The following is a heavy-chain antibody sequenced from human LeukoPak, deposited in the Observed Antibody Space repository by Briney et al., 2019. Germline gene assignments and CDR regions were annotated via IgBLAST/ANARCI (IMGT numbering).Heavy chain of an antibody. CDR1: GFTFSSYW. CDR3: ARVYSSSWYSGYLYMDL. Sequence: GGSLRLSCAASGFTFSSYWMHWVRQAPGKGLVWVSRINTDGSSTSYADSVKGRFTISRDNTKKSLYLQMSGLRAEDTAVYYCARVYSSSWYSGYLYMDLWGKGTTVTVSS. V-gene: IGHV3-74*01. CDR2: INTDGSST. J-gene: IGHJ6*03. D-gene: IGHD6-13*01.